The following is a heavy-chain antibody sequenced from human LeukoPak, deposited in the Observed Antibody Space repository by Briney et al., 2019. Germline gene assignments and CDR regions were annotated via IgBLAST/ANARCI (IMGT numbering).Heavy chain of an antibody. D-gene: IGHD6-19*01. J-gene: IGHJ3*02. V-gene: IGHV4-34*01. CDR2: INHSGST. Sequence: PSETLSLTCAVYGGSFSGYYWSWIRQPPGKGLEWIGEINHSGSTNYNPSLKSRVTISVDTSKNQFSLKLSSVTAADTAVYYCARGVVAGIHGSTSPDDAFDIWGQGTMVTVSS. CDR3: ARGVVAGIHGSTSPDDAFDI. CDR1: GGSFSGYY.